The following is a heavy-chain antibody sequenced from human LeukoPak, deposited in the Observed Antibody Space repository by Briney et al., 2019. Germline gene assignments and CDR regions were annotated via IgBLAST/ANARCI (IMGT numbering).Heavy chain of an antibody. CDR1: GFTFSSYG. CDR3: AKGSGSYYKGYFDY. CDR2: ISYDGSNK. Sequence: GGSLRLSCAASGFTFSSYGMHWVRQAPGKGLEWVAVISYDGSNKYYADSVKGRFTISRDNAKNSLYLQMNSLRAEDTALYYCAKGSGSYYKGYFDYWGQGTLVTVSS. V-gene: IGHV3-30*18. D-gene: IGHD3-10*01. J-gene: IGHJ4*02.